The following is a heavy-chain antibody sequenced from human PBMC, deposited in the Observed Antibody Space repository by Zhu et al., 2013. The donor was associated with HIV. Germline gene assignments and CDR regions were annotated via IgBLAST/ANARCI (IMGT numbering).Heavy chain of an antibody. Sequence: QVQLVQSGAEVKKPGASVKVSCKASGYTLTNYGISWVRQAPGQGLEWVGWISTYYGNSNYAQRLQGRLTLTRDTSTTTVYMELSSLRSEDTAVYYCATGPTYSVSPAWGQGALVTVSS. V-gene: IGHV1-18*01. J-gene: IGHJ5*02. CDR2: ISTYYGNS. D-gene: IGHD3-16*01. CDR3: ATGPTYSVSPA. CDR1: GYTLTNYG.